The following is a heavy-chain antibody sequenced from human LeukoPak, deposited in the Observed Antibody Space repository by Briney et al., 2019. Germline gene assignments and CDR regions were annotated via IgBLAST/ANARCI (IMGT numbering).Heavy chain of an antibody. V-gene: IGHV1-3*01. D-gene: IGHD3-22*01. Sequence: ASVKVSCKASGYTFTSYAMHWVRQAPGQRLEWMGWINAGNGNTKYSQKFQGRVTITRDTSASTAYMEPSSLRSEDTAVYYCARFSGDSSGLRGGRPGAFDIWGQGTMVTVSS. CDR1: GYTFTSYA. CDR3: ARFSGDSSGLRGGRPGAFDI. J-gene: IGHJ3*02. CDR2: INAGNGNT.